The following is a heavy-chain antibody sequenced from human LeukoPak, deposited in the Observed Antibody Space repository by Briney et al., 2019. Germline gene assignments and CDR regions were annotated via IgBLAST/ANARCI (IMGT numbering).Heavy chain of an antibody. D-gene: IGHD3-10*01. CDR1: GFNVSSNY. CDR2: IYSGGST. Sequence: GGSLRLSCAASGFNVSSNYMSWVRQAPGKGLEWVSVIYSGGSTYYADSVKGRFTISRDNSKNTLYLQMNSLRAEDTAVYYCARDPGDGSGMYYWGQGTLVTVSS. J-gene: IGHJ4*02. CDR3: ARDPGDGSGMYY. V-gene: IGHV3-53*01.